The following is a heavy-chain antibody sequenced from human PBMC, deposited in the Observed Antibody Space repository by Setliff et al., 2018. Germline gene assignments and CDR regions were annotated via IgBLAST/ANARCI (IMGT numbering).Heavy chain of an antibody. CDR3: ARGRGGGYDETPRPMYFMDV. Sequence: GASVKVSCKAAGYTFISYGLTWVRQAPGQGLEWMGWINPYSGETDYAQNFQGRVTMTTDTSTSTAYMELRSLRYDDTAIYFCARGRGGGYDETPRPMYFMDVWGKGTTVTVSS. CDR1: GYTFISYG. J-gene: IGHJ6*03. D-gene: IGHD5-12*01. CDR2: INPYSGET. V-gene: IGHV1-18*01.